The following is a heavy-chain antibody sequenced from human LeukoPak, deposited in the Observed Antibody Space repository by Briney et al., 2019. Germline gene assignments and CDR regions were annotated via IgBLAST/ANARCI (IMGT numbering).Heavy chain of an antibody. J-gene: IGHJ3*02. Sequence: GGSLRLSCAASGFTFSNYWMHWVRQAPGKGLVWVSRINGDGSRTNYADSVKGRFTISRDNAKNTLYLQMSILRVEDTALYYCARDREYCGGGCYDAFDIWGQGTMVTVSS. V-gene: IGHV3-74*01. CDR3: ARDREYCGGGCYDAFDI. D-gene: IGHD2-21*02. CDR1: GFTFSNYW. CDR2: INGDGSRT.